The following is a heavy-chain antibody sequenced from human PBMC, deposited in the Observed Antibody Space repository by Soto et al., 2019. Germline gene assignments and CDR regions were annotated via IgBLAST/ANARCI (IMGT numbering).Heavy chain of an antibody. CDR1: GGSINNGDYY. D-gene: IGHD3-22*01. J-gene: IGHJ5*02. V-gene: IGHV4-30-4*01. Sequence: SETLSLTCTASGGSINNGDYYSSCFRQPPEKGLEWIGYIYYSGSTYYNPSLKSRVTISVATSINQLSLNLNSVTASGTAVYYCAGAWQYYDCEFDPWGEGTLVTVFS. CDR2: IYYSGST. CDR3: AGAWQYYDCEFDP.